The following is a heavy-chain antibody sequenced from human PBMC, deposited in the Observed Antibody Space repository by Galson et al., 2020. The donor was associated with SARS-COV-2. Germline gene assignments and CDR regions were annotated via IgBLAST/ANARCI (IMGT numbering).Heavy chain of an antibody. D-gene: IGHD3-16*02. V-gene: IGHV3-30*18. Sequence: GGSLRLSCAASGFTFSSYGMHWVRQAPGKGLEWVAVISYDGSNKYYADSVKGRFTFSRDNSKNTLYLQMNSLRAEDTAVYYCAKDAWGSYRGPFDCWGHGTLVTVSS. CDR3: AKDAWGSYRGPFDC. CDR1: GFTFSSYG. J-gene: IGHJ4*01. CDR2: ISYDGSNK.